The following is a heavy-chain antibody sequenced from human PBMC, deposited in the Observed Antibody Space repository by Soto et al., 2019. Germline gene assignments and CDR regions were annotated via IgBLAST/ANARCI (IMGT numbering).Heavy chain of an antibody. J-gene: IGHJ4*02. CDR3: ARGTVTAAEY. CDR1: GYPITDYG. CDR2: ISPYNGNT. Sequence: QVQMVQSGAEVKKPGASVNVSCKASGYPITDYGITWVRQAPGQGLEWMGWISPYNGNTNYAQKYQGRVTMTTDTSTSTAYMELTNLRSDDTATSYCARGTVTAAEYWGQGTLVTVSS. D-gene: IGHD2-21*02. V-gene: IGHV1-18*01.